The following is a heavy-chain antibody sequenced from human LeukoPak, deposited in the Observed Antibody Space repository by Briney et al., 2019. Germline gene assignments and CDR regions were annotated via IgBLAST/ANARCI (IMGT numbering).Heavy chain of an antibody. CDR1: RYTFTGYY. D-gene: IGHD3-10*01. V-gene: IGHV1-2*02. J-gene: IGHJ4*02. Sequence: ASVKVSCKASRYTFTGYYMHWVRQAPGQGLEWMGWINPNSGGTNYAQKFQGRVTMTRDTSISTAYMELSRLRSDDTAVYYCARVVARITMVRGVVPGDYWGQGTLVTVSS. CDR2: INPNSGGT. CDR3: ARVVARITMVRGVVPGDY.